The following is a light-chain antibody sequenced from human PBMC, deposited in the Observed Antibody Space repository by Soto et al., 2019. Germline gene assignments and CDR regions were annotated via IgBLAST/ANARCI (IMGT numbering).Light chain of an antibody. V-gene: IGKV1-5*03. CDR1: QSISNW. CDR2: KAS. CDR3: QQYTXYYT. Sequence: DIGMTQSPSTLSAFVGETVTISFRASQSISNWLAWYQQKPGQSPKLLIYKASTLESGVPSRFSGSGSGPDFTLTIRSLQADDFATHYRQQYTXYYTFGPGTKV. J-gene: IGKJ2*01.